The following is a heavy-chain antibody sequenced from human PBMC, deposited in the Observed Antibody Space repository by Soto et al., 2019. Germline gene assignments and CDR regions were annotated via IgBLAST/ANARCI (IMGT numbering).Heavy chain of an antibody. V-gene: IGHV3-7*03. D-gene: IGHD5-18*01. CDR1: GFTFSNYA. CDR2: IKQDGSEK. CDR3: ARLDTGYYYGMDV. J-gene: IGHJ6*02. Sequence: PGGSLRLSCAGSGFTFSNYAMSWVRQAPGKGLEWVANIKQDGSEKYYVDSVKGRFTISRDNAKNSLYLQMNSLRAEDTAVYYCARLDTGYYYGMDVWGQGTTVTVSS.